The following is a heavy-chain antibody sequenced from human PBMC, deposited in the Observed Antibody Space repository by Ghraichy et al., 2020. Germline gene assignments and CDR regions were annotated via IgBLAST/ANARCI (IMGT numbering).Heavy chain of an antibody. CDR3: ARGGGPDTY. J-gene: IGHJ4*02. CDR2: IYYSGST. V-gene: IGHV4-59*02. Sequence: LSLTCTVSGGSVSSYYWSWIRQPPGKGLEWIGHIYYSGSTNYNPSLKSRVTISVDTSKNQLSLKLSSVTAADMAVYYCARGGGPDTYWGQGTLVTVSS. D-gene: IGHD2-15*01. CDR1: GGSVSSYY.